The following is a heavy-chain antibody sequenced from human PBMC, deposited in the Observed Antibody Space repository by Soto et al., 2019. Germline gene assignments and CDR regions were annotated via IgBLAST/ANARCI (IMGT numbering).Heavy chain of an antibody. D-gene: IGHD5-18*01. V-gene: IGHV3-30-3*01. Sequence: GGSLRLSCAASGFTFSSYAMHWVRQVPGKGLEWVAVISYDGSNKYYADSVKGRFTISRDNSKNTLYLQMNSLRAEDTAVYSCARGGGYSFGLAPYYFDFWGQGTLVTVSS. J-gene: IGHJ4*02. CDR3: ARGGGYSFGLAPYYFDF. CDR2: ISYDGSNK. CDR1: GFTFSSYA.